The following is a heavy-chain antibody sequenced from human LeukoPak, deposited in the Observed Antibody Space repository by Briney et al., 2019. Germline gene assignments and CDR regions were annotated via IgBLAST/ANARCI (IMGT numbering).Heavy chain of an antibody. V-gene: IGHV4-34*01. J-gene: IGHJ4*02. CDR2: INHSGST. D-gene: IGHD3-22*01. CDR3: ARGHYYDSSGYYVPFDY. Sequence: PSETLSLTCAVYGGSFSDYYWSWIRQPPGKGLEWIGEINHSGSTNYNPSLKSRVTISVDTSKNQFSLKLSSVTAADTAEYYCARGHYYDSSGYYVPFDYWGQGTLVTVSS. CDR1: GGSFSDYY.